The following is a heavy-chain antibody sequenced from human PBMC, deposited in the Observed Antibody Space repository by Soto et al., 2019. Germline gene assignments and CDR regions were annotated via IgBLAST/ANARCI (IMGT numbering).Heavy chain of an antibody. J-gene: IGHJ6*02. Sequence: QVQLVQSGAEVKKPGSSVKVSCKASGGTFSSYAISWVRQAPGQGLEWMGGIIPIFGTANYAQKFQGRVTITADESTSTAYMELSSLRSEDTAVYYCASGDYDFWSGPGGGMDVRGQGTTVTVSS. D-gene: IGHD3-3*01. CDR3: ASGDYDFWSGPGGGMDV. CDR1: GGTFSSYA. V-gene: IGHV1-69*12. CDR2: IIPIFGTA.